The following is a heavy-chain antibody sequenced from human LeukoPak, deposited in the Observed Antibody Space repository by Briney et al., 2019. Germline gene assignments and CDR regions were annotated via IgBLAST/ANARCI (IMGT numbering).Heavy chain of an antibody. V-gene: IGHV3-23*01. CDR3: AKGGNDYVWGSYRPFDY. CDR1: GFTFSSYA. CDR2: ISGSGGST. J-gene: IGHJ4*02. D-gene: IGHD3-16*02. Sequence: AGGSLRLSCAASGFTFSSYAMSWVRPAPGKGLEWVSAISGSGGSTYYADSVKGRFTISRDNSKNTLYLQMNSLRAEDTAVYYCAKGGNDYVWGSYRPFDYWGQGTLVTVSS.